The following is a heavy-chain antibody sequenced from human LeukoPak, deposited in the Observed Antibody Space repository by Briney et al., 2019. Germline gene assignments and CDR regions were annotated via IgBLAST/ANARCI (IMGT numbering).Heavy chain of an antibody. J-gene: IGHJ4*02. D-gene: IGHD1-26*01. CDR3: ARRVGATYYFDW. CDR1: EFTFSTYS. V-gene: IGHV3-48*01. Sequence: GGSLRLSCVASEFTFSTYSMNWVRQAPGKGLEWISYISSGSNTIYYADSVKGRFIISRDNAKNSLYLQMNSLRAEDMAVYYCARRVGATYYFDWWGQGTLVTVSS. CDR2: ISSGSNTI.